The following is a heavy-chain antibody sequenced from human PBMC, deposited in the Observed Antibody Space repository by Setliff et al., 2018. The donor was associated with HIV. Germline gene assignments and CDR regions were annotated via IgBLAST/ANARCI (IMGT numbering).Heavy chain of an antibody. CDR3: AKMVRGSLSARRMYYFDS. J-gene: IGHJ4*02. CDR2: VYYNGLT. CDR1: SDFVSGDDFY. D-gene: IGHD3-10*01. V-gene: IGHV4-30-4*01. Sequence: PSETLSLTCTVSSDFVSGDDFYWSWIRQAPGRGLEWIGYVYYNGLTHYNPSLKSRLTISIDTSGRRFSLNPTSVTALDTAVYFCAKMVRGSLSARRMYYFDSWGQGTMVTVSS.